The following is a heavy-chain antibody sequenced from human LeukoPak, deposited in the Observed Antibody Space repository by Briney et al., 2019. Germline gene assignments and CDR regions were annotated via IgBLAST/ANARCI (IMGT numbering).Heavy chain of an antibody. CDR1: GFTFSSYA. J-gene: IGHJ4*02. CDR3: AKDPHYDSSGYSDY. D-gene: IGHD3-22*01. CDR2: ISGSGGST. Sequence: GGSLRLSCAASGFTFSSYAMSWVRQAPGKGLEWVSAISGSGGSTYYADSVKGRFTISRDNSKNTLYLQMNSLRAEDTAVYYCAKDPHYDSSGYSDYWGQGTLVTVSS. V-gene: IGHV3-23*01.